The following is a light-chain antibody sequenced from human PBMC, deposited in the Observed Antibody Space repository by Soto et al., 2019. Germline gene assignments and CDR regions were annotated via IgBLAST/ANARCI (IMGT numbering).Light chain of an antibody. Sequence: EIVLTQSPATLSLSPEERATLSCRASQSVASYLACYQQKPGQAPRLLIYDASNRATGIPARFSGSGSGTDFTLTISSLEPEDFAVYYCQKRSNWPLTFGQGTRREI. J-gene: IGKJ5*01. CDR2: DAS. CDR3: QKRSNWPLT. V-gene: IGKV3-11*01. CDR1: QSVASY.